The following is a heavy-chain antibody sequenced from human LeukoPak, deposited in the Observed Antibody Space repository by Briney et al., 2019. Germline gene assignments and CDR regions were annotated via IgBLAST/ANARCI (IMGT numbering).Heavy chain of an antibody. D-gene: IGHD4-23*01. Sequence: GGSLRLSCAASGFTFDDYGMSWVRQAPGKGLEWVSAISGSGGSTYYADSVKGRFTISRDNSKNTLYLQMNSLRAEDTAVYYCAKESDYGGNSGYFQHWGQGTLVTVSS. CDR2: ISGSGGST. CDR1: GFTFDDYG. V-gene: IGHV3-23*01. CDR3: AKESDYGGNSGYFQH. J-gene: IGHJ1*01.